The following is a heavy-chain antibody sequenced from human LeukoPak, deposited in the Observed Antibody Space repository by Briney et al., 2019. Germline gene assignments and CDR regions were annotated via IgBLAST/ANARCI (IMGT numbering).Heavy chain of an antibody. Sequence: MSSETLSLTCTVSGGSISSYYWSWIRQPAGKGLEWIGRIYTSGSTNYNPSLKSRVTISVDTSKNQFSLKLSSVTAADTAVYYCARDAHYYDSSGYYSAYWYFDLWGRGTLVTVSS. CDR2: IYTSGST. D-gene: IGHD3-22*01. CDR3: ARDAHYYDSSGYYSAYWYFDL. CDR1: GGSISSYY. J-gene: IGHJ2*01. V-gene: IGHV4-4*07.